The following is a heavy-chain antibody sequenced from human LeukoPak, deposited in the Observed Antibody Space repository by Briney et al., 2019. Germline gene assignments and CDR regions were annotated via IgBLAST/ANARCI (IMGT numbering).Heavy chain of an antibody. CDR2: IKSKTDGGTT. J-gene: IGHJ4*02. V-gene: IGHV3-15*07. CDR1: GFTFSNAW. D-gene: IGHD3-10*01. Sequence: GSLRLSCAASGFTFSNAWMNWVRQAPGKGLEWVGRIKSKTDGGTTDYAAPVKGRFTISRDDSKNTLYLQMNSLKTEDTAVYYCTTGITMVRGVIRDYWGQGTLVTVSS. CDR3: TTGITMVRGVIRDY.